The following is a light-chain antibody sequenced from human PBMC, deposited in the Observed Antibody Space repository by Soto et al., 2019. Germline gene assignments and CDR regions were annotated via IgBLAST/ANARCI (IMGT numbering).Light chain of an antibody. CDR2: SVS. CDR3: QQSSYSPLT. V-gene: IGKV3-20*01. J-gene: IGKJ4*01. CDR1: QSVTNNH. Sequence: IGLTQSPGTLSLSPGERATLSCRASQSVTNNHLAWFQQRPGQPPTLLIYSVSSRATGIPDRFSGSGSGTDFTLTISRLESEDFGVYFCQQSSYSPLTFGGGTKVEI.